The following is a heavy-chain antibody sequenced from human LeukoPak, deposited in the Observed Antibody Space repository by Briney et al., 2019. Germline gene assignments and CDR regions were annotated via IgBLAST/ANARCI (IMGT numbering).Heavy chain of an antibody. J-gene: IGHJ4*02. CDR1: GYTFTSYG. CDR2: ISAYNGNT. CDR3: ARDRRAGYYDSSGYYFDY. Sequence: ASVKVSCKASGYTFTSYGISWVRQAPGRGLEWMGWISAYNGNTNYAQKLQGRVTMTTDTSTSTAYMELRSLRSDDTAVYHCARDRRAGYYDSSGYYFDYWGQGTLVTVSS. V-gene: IGHV1-18*01. D-gene: IGHD3-22*01.